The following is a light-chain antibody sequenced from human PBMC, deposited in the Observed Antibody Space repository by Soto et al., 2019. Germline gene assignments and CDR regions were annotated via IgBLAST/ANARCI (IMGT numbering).Light chain of an antibody. V-gene: IGKV3-15*01. CDR2: RAS. CDR1: QNIYSN. Sequence: IVMTKSQATLYVSPGERVTLSGRASQNIYSNIAWYQQRPGQAPRLLIYRASTRATGVPARFRGSGSGTEFTLTISSMQTEDFTVDSCLKYHHLCAFGQGTQVEIK. J-gene: IGKJ1*01. CDR3: LKYHHLCA.